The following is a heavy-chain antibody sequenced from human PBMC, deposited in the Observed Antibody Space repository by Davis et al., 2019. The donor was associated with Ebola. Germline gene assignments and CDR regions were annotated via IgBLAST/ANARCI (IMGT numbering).Heavy chain of an antibody. CDR3: ARGPTEPPGG. V-gene: IGHV1-69*13. CDR2: IIPIFGTA. D-gene: IGHD1-14*01. CDR1: GGTFSSYA. Sequence: SVKVSCKASGGTFSSYAISWVRQAPGQGLEWMGEIIPIFGTANYAQKLQGRVTITADESTSTAYMELISLRSEDTDVYYCARGPTEPPGGWGQGTLVTVSS. J-gene: IGHJ4*02.